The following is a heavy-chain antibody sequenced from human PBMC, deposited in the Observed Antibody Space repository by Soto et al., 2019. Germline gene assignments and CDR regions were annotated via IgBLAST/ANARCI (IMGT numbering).Heavy chain of an antibody. CDR1: GYTFTSYG. D-gene: IGHD6-13*01. V-gene: IGHV1-18*01. CDR3: ARDRDSTLIYYYYYYGMDV. CDR2: ISAYNVNT. J-gene: IGHJ6*02. Sequence: QVQLVQSGAEVKKPGASVKVSCKASGYTFTSYGISWVRQAPGQGLEWMGWISAYNVNTNYAQKLQGRVTMTPDTSTSTAYMELRSLRSDNTAVYYCARDRDSTLIYYYYYYGMDVWGQGTTVTVSS.